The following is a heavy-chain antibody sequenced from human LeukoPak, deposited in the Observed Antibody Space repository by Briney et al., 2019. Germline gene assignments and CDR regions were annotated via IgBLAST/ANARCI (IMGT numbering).Heavy chain of an antibody. CDR2: ISYDGSNK. CDR1: GFTFSNYG. D-gene: IGHD3-10*01. CDR3: AKDRFGEFDY. V-gene: IGHV3-30*18. J-gene: IGHJ4*02. Sequence: QSGGSLRLSCAASGFTFSNYGMHWVRQAPGKGLEWVAVISYDGSNKYYVDSVKGRFTISRDNSKNTLSLQMNSLRAEDTAVYYCAKDRFGEFDYWGQGTLVTVSS.